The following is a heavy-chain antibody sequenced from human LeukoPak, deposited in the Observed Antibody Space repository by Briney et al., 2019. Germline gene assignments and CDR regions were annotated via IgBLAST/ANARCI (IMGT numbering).Heavy chain of an antibody. V-gene: IGHV3-21*01. CDR3: ARDFSGCDYNFDS. Sequence: AGSLRLSCAASGFTFSTYTMNWVRQAPGKGLEWVSFISSSYMYYADPVTGRFTISRDNTKKSLYLQMNSLRAEDTAVYYCARDFSGCDYNFDSWGHGILVSVSS. CDR2: ISSSYM. J-gene: IGHJ4*01. D-gene: IGHD5-12*01. CDR1: GFTFSTYT.